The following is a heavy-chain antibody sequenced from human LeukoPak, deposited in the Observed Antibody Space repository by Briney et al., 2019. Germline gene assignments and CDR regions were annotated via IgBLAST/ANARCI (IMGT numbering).Heavy chain of an antibody. CDR2: ISGSGGST. Sequence: PGGSLRLSCAASGFTFSSYAMSWVRQSPGKGLEWVSAISGSGGSTYYADSVKGRFTISRDNSKNTLYLQMNSLRAEDTAVYYCAKVPSPYYYDSSGYPPFDYWGQGTLVTVSS. CDR1: GFTFSSYA. CDR3: AKVPSPYYYDSSGYPPFDY. V-gene: IGHV3-23*01. D-gene: IGHD3-22*01. J-gene: IGHJ4*02.